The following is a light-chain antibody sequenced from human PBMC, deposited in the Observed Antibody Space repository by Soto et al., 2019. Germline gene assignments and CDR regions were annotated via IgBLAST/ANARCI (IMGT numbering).Light chain of an antibody. CDR1: ESVSSN. V-gene: IGKV3-15*01. Sequence: EIVMTQSPATLSVSPGERATLSCRASESVSSNLAWYQQTPGQAPRLLIYGASTRATGIPARFSGSGSGTEFTLTISSLQSEDFAFYYCQEYNHWPPVHSFGQGTKLEI. J-gene: IGKJ2*03. CDR3: QEYNHWPPVHS. CDR2: GAS.